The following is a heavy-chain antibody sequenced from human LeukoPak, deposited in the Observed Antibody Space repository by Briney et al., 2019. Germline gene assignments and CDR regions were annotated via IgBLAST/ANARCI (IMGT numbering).Heavy chain of an antibody. CDR2: ISSSGADT. D-gene: IGHD2-21*01. CDR1: GFTFDDYA. Sequence: GGSLRLSCAASGFTFDDYAMHWVRQAPGKGLEWVSTISSSGADTYYADSVKGRFTISRDNSKNTLDLQMHSLRAEDTAVYYCANGKGIAEAFDMWGQGTMVTVSS. V-gene: IGHV3-23*01. CDR3: ANGKGIAEAFDM. J-gene: IGHJ3*02.